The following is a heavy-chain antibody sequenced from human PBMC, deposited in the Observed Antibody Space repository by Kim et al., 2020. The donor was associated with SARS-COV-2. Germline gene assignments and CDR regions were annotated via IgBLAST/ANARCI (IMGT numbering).Heavy chain of an antibody. D-gene: IGHD2-21*02. CDR2: ISYDGRNK. CDR3: AKDFGDFLGY. J-gene: IGHJ4*02. CDR1: GFTFSSYG. Sequence: GGSLRLSCAASGFTFSSYGMHWVRQAPGKGLEWVALISYDGRNKYYADSVKGRFTISRDNSKNTLYMQMNSRRAEETAVYYCAKDFGDFLGYWGQGTLVPVSS. V-gene: IGHV3-30*18.